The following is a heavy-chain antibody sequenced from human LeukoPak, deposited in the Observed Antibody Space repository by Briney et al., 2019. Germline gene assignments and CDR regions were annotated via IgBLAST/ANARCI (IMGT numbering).Heavy chain of an antibody. CDR2: IYYSGST. CDR3: ARDLRYYYGSGSYYYYYYYYMDV. J-gene: IGHJ6*03. CDR1: GGSISSSSYY. V-gene: IGHV4-39*07. Sequence: SETLSLTCTVSGGSISSSSYYWGWIRQLPGKGLEWIGSIYYSGSTYYNPSLKSRVTISVDTSKNQFSLKLSSVTAADTAVYYCARDLRYYYGSGSYYYYYYYYMDVWGKGTTVTVSS. D-gene: IGHD3-10*01.